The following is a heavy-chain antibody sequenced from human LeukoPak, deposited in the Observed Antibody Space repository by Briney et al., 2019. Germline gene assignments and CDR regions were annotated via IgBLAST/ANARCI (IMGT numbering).Heavy chain of an antibody. D-gene: IGHD2-2*01. Sequence: ASVKVSCKVSGYTLTELSMHWVRQAPGKGLEWMGGFDPEDGETIYAQKFQGRVTMTEDTSTDTAYMELSSLRSEDTAVSYCARDGCSSTSCYDNWFDPWGQGTLVTVSS. J-gene: IGHJ5*02. CDR1: GYTLTELS. CDR3: ARDGCSSTSCYDNWFDP. V-gene: IGHV1-24*01. CDR2: FDPEDGET.